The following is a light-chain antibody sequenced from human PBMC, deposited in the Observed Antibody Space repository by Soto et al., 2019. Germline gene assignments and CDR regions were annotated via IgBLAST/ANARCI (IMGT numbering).Light chain of an antibody. CDR3: QQYGSSGT. J-gene: IGKJ1*01. CDR1: QSVSNN. Sequence: EIVMTQSPATLSVSPGERATLSCRASQSVSNNLAWYQQKPGQAPRLLIYGASTRATGIPARFSGSRSGAEFTLTMRRLEPEDFAVYYCQQYGSSGTFGQGTKGDIK. CDR2: GAS. V-gene: IGKV3-15*01.